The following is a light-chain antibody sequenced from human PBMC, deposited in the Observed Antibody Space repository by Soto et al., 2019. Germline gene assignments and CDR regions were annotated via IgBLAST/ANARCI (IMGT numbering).Light chain of an antibody. CDR1: QDIRNF. Sequence: DIQMTQSPTSLSASVGDRVTITCRASQDIRNFVAGYQQKPGKAPKLLIYAASTLQSGVPSRFSGSGTGTDFTLPINSLQPEDVATYSCQKYSSVPVFGPGTKVEIK. CDR3: QKYSSVPV. V-gene: IGKV1-27*01. CDR2: AAS. J-gene: IGKJ3*01.